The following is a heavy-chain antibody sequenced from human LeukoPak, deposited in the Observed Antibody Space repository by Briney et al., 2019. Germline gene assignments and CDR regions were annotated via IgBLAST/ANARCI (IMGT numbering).Heavy chain of an antibody. Sequence: SESLSLTCTVSGGSISSSSYYWSWIRQPPGKGLEWIGFIYYSGNTNYNPSLKSRVTISVDTSKNQFSLKLSSMTAADTAVYYCARGALLWFGDRMEYYFDYWGQGTLLTVSS. CDR2: IYYSGNT. CDR1: GGSISSSSYY. D-gene: IGHD3-10*01. CDR3: ARGALLWFGDRMEYYFDY. V-gene: IGHV4-61*01. J-gene: IGHJ4*02.